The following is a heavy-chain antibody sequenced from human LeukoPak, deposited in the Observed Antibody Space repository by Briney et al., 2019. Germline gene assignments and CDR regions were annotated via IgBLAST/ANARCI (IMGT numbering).Heavy chain of an antibody. V-gene: IGHV1-24*01. D-gene: IGHD5-12*01. CDR2: FDPEDGET. J-gene: IGHJ5*02. Sequence: ASVKVSCKVSGYTLTELSMHWVRQAPGKGLEWMGGFDPEDGETIYAQKFQGRVTITADKSTGTTYMELSGLGSEDTAIYYCARISLGYSGGMYNWFDPWGQGTLVTVSS. CDR1: GYTLTELS. CDR3: ARISLGYSGGMYNWFDP.